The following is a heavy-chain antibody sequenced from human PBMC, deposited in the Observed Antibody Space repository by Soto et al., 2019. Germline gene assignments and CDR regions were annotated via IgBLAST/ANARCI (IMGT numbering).Heavy chain of an antibody. CDR3: AHYELRFFEWWGDNWFAP. CDR2: IYWDDDK. J-gene: IGHJ5*02. CDR1: GFSLSTSGVG. Sequence: QITLKESGPTLVKPTQTLTLTCTFSGFSLSTSGVGVGWIRQPPGKALEWLALIYWDDDKRYSPSLKSRLTITKDSSKIQVVLTMTNMDPVDTATYYCAHYELRFFEWWGDNWFAPWGQGTLVTVSS. D-gene: IGHD3-3*01. V-gene: IGHV2-5*02.